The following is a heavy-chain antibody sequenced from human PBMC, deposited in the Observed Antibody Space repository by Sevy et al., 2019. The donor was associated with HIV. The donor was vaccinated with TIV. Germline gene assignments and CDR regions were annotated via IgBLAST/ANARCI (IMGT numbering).Heavy chain of an antibody. Sequence: GGSLRLSCEVSGFTFSNFWMTWVRQSPGKGLEWVAYINQDERHINLLDSVRGRFTISRDNAKNSLYLQMDSLRAEDTAIYYCARDPDWGALDRWRQGTLVTVSS. D-gene: IGHD7-27*01. J-gene: IGHJ5*02. CDR3: ARDPDWGALDR. CDR1: GFTFSNFW. CDR2: INQDERHI. V-gene: IGHV3-7*01.